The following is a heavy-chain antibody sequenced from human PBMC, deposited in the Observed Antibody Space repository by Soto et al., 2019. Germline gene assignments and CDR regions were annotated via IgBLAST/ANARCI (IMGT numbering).Heavy chain of an antibody. D-gene: IGHD3-22*01. CDR1: GFTFSNAW. CDR3: ARDPHYFYDSTGYYDY. V-gene: IGHV3-66*01. J-gene: IGHJ4*02. Sequence: PGGSLRLSCAVSGFTFSNAWMNWVRQAPGKGLEWVSVIYSGGSTYYADSVKGRFTISRDNSKNTLYLQMNSLRAEDTAVYYCARDPHYFYDSTGYYDYWGQGTLVTVSS. CDR2: IYSGGST.